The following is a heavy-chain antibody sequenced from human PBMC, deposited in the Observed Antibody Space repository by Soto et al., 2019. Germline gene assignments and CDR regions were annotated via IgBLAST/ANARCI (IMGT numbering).Heavy chain of an antibody. CDR3: ARSYSSSWYDAFDI. V-gene: IGHV1-69*13. J-gene: IGHJ3*02. D-gene: IGHD6-13*01. CDR2: IIPIFGTA. Sequence: ASVKVSCKASGGTFSSYAISWVRQAPGQGLEWMGGIIPIFGTANYAQKFQGRVTITADESTSTAYMELSSLRSEDTAVYYCARSYSSSWYDAFDIWGQGTMVTVSS. CDR1: GGTFSSYA.